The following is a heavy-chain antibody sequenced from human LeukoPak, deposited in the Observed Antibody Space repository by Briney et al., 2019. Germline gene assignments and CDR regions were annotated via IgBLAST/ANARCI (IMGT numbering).Heavy chain of an antibody. CDR2: FDPEDGET. Sequence: ASVKVSCKVSGYTLTELSMHWVRQAPGKGLEWMGGFDPEDGETIYAQKFQGRVTMTEDTSTDTAYMELSSLRSEDTAVYYCATDEVQGVLRSLHYWGQGTLVTVSS. CDR3: ATDEVQGVLRSLHY. V-gene: IGHV1-24*01. CDR1: GYTLTELS. D-gene: IGHD3-10*01. J-gene: IGHJ4*02.